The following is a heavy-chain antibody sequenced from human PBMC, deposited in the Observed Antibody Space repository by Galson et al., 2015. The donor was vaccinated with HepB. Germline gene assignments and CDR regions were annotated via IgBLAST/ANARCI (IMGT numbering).Heavy chain of an antibody. J-gene: IGHJ4*02. CDR1: GFTFSSYS. CDR3: ARAVCSSTNCYGDSNYFDY. Sequence: SLRLSCAASGFTFSSYSMSWVRQAPGKGLEWVSYISSSSSTIYYADSVKGRFSISRDNAKNSLYLQMDSLRAEDTAVYYCARAVCSSTNCYGDSNYFDYWGQGTLVTVSS. V-gene: IGHV3-48*01. D-gene: IGHD2-2*01. CDR2: ISSSSSTI.